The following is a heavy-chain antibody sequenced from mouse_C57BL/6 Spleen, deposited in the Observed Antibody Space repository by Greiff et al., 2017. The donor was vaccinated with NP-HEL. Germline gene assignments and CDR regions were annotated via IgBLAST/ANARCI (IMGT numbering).Heavy chain of an antibody. CDR1: GFNIKDDY. CDR2: IDPENGDT. CDR3: TFITTVVAPFAY. Sequence: VQLQQSGAELVRPGASVKLSCTASGFNIKDDYMHWVKQRPEQGLEWIGWIDPENGDTEYASKFQGKATITADTSSNTAYLQLSSLTSEDTAVYYCTFITTVVAPFAYWGQGTLVTVSA. V-gene: IGHV14-4*01. D-gene: IGHD1-1*01. J-gene: IGHJ3*01.